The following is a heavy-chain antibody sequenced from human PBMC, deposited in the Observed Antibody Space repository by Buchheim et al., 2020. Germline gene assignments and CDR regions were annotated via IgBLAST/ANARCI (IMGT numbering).Heavy chain of an antibody. V-gene: IGHV3-30-3*01. D-gene: IGHD5-18*01. CDR1: GFTFSSYA. CDR2: ISYDGSNK. J-gene: IGHJ4*02. CDR3: AKVEGGYSWIDY. Sequence: QVQLVESGGGVVQPGRSLRLSCAASGFTFSSYAMHWVRQAPGKGLEWVAVISYDGSNKYYADSVKGRFTISRDNSKNTLYLQMNSLRAEDTAVYYCAKVEGGYSWIDYWGQGTL.